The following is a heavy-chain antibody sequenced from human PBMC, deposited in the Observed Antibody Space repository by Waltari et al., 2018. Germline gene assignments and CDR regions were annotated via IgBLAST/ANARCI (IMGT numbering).Heavy chain of an antibody. CDR3: AIPPVLRFLEWLPPLDY. CDR2: IKQDGSEK. D-gene: IGHD3-3*01. CDR1: GFTFSSYW. Sequence: EVQLVESGGGLVQPGGSLRLSCAASGFTFSSYWISWVRQAPGKGLEWVANIKQDGSEKYYVDSVKGRFTISRDNAKNSLYLQMNSLRAEDTAVYYCAIPPVLRFLEWLPPLDYWGQGTLVTVSS. J-gene: IGHJ4*02. V-gene: IGHV3-7*01.